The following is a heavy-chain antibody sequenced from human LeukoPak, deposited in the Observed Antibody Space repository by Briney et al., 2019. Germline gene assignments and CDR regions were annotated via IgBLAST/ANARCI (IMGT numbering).Heavy chain of an antibody. J-gene: IGHJ5*02. V-gene: IGHV3-33*01. Sequence: GGSLRLSCAASGFTFSSYGMHWVRQAPGKGLEWVAVIWYDGSNKYYADSVKGRFTISRDNSKNTLYLQINSLRAEDTAVYYCARDVDQLIWFDPWGQGTLVTVSS. CDR3: ARDVDQLIWFDP. D-gene: IGHD2-8*01. CDR2: IWYDGSNK. CDR1: GFTFSSYG.